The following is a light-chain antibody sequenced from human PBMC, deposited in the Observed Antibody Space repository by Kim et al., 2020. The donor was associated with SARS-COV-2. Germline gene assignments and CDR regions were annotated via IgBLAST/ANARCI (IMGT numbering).Light chain of an antibody. J-gene: IGKJ4*01. CDR2: GAS. Sequence: SPGERATLSCRASQSVSSHLAWYQQKPGQAPRLLMYGASTRATGVPARFSGSGSGTEFTLTIASLQSEDSAVYYCQQYNDWLRLTFGGGTKVDIK. CDR1: QSVSSH. V-gene: IGKV3-15*01. CDR3: QQYNDWLRLT.